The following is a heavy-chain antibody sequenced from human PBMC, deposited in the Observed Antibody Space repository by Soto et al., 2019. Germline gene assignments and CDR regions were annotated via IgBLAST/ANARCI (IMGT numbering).Heavy chain of an antibody. Sequence: QVQLVESGGGVVQPGTSLRLSCEASGFTFSGFGMHWVRQAPGKGLEWVAVIWYDGSKKYYADCVKGRFTISIDNSKDALFMQMNSRRAEDTAGYYCARVRGGSYGGNSAHCDFRGQGTPVTVSS. D-gene: IGHD4-17*01. J-gene: IGHJ3*01. V-gene: IGHV3-33*01. CDR2: IWYDGSKK. CDR1: GFTFSGFG. CDR3: ARVRGGSYGGNSAHCDF.